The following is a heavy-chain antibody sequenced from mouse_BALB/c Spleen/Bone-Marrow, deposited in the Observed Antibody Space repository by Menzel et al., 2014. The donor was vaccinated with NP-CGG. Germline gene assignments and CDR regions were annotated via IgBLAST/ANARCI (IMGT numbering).Heavy chain of an antibody. J-gene: IGHJ3*01. CDR3: TREGTFFAY. V-gene: IGHV1S81*02. CDR1: GYTFTSYN. D-gene: IGHD3-3*01. CDR2: INPSNGGT. Sequence: LVESGAELVKPAASVKLYCKSSGYTFTSYNMYWVKQRPGQGLEWIGGINPSNGGTNFNEKFKSKATLTVDKSSSTAYMQLSSLTSEDSAVYYCTREGTFFAYWGQGTLVTVSA.